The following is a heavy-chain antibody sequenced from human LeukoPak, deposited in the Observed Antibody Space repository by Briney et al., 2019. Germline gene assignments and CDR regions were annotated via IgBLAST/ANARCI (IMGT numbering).Heavy chain of an antibody. CDR3: ARSPFNRFDS. V-gene: IGHV4-59*01. Sequence: PSETLSLTCSVSGGSISTYYWSWIRQPPGKGLEWIGNTYYTGSTNYNPSLKSRVAISVDTSKNQFSLKLSSVTAADTAVYYCARSPFNRFDSWGQGTLVTVSS. J-gene: IGHJ4*02. D-gene: IGHD1-14*01. CDR1: GGSISTYY. CDR2: TYYTGST.